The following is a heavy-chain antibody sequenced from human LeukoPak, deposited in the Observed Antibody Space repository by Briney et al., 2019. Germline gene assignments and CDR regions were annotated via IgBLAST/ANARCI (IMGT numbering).Heavy chain of an antibody. CDR3: ARDRPTTYYYDSSGVAGATD. V-gene: IGHV1-2*02. Sequence: VASVKVSCKASGYTFTGYYMHWVRQAPGQGLEWMGWLNPNSGGTNYAQKFQGRVTMTRDTSISTAYMELSRLRSDDTAVYYCARDRPTTYYYDSSGVAGATDWGQGTLVTVSS. CDR1: GYTFTGYY. CDR2: LNPNSGGT. J-gene: IGHJ4*02. D-gene: IGHD3-22*01.